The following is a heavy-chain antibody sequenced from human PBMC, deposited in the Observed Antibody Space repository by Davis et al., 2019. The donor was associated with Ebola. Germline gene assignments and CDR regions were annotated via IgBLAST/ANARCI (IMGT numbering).Heavy chain of an antibody. CDR2: ISAYNGNT. J-gene: IGHJ4*02. CDR3: ARDPYGGNSLDY. V-gene: IGHV1-18*01. Sequence: ASVKVSCKASGYTFTSYGISWVRQAPGQGLEWMGWISAYNGNTNYAQKLQGRVTMTTDTSTSTAYMELRSLRSGDTAVYYCARDPYGGNSLDYWGQGTLVTVSS. D-gene: IGHD4-23*01. CDR1: GYTFTSYG.